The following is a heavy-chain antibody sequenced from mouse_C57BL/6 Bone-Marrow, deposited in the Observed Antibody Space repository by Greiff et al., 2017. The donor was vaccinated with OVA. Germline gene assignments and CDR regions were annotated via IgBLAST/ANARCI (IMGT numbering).Heavy chain of an antibody. J-gene: IGHJ3*01. CDR1: GFTFSNYW. Sequence: EVKLMESGGGLVQPGGSMKLSCVASGFTFSNYWMNWVRQSPEKGLEWVAQIRLKSDNYATHYAESGKGRFTISRDDSKSSVYLQMNNLRAEDTEMYDCTGPHYYGGGPWFAYWGQGTLVTVSA. D-gene: IGHD1-1*02. CDR2: IRLKSDNYAT. V-gene: IGHV6-3*01. CDR3: TGPHYYGGGPWFAY.